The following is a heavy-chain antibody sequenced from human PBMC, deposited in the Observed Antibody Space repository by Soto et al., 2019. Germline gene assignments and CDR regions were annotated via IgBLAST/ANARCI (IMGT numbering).Heavy chain of an antibody. J-gene: IGHJ5*02. V-gene: IGHV3-30*18. CDR2: ISYDGSNK. CDR3: AKEGGLS. D-gene: IGHD3-16*01. Sequence: QVQLVESGGGVIQTGRSLRLSCAASGFTFSSYGMHWVRQAPGKGLEWVAVISYDGSNKYYADSVKGRFTISRDNSKNTLYLQMNSLRAEDTAVYYCAKEGGLSWGQGTLVTVSS. CDR1: GFTFSSYG.